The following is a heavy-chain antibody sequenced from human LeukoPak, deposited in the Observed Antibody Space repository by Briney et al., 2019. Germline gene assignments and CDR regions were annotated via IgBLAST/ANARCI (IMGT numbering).Heavy chain of an antibody. V-gene: IGHV1-46*01. J-gene: IGHJ5*02. D-gene: IGHD2-15*01. CDR1: GYTFTSYY. CDR3: ARGWRPIKTKIGYCSGGSCSSFDP. CDR2: INPGGGST. Sequence: ASVKVSCKASGYTFTSYYMHWVRQAPGQGLEWMGIINPGGGSTSYAQKFQGRVTMTRDTSTSTVYMELSSLRSEDTAVYYCARGWRPIKTKIGYCSGGSCSSFDPWGQGTLVTVSS.